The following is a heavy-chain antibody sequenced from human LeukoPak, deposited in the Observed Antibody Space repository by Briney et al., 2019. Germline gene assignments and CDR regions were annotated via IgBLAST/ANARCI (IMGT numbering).Heavy chain of an antibody. Sequence: ASETLSLTRTVSGGSISSYYWSWIRQPPGKGLEWIGYIYYSGSTNYNPSLKSRVTISVDTSKNQFSLKLSSVTAADTAVYYCARHDYAAFDIWGQGTMVTVSS. CDR1: GGSISSYY. J-gene: IGHJ3*02. CDR3: ARHDYAAFDI. V-gene: IGHV4-59*01. D-gene: IGHD4-17*01. CDR2: IYYSGST.